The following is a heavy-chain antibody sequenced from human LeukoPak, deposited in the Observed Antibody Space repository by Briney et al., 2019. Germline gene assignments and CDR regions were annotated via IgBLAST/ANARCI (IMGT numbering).Heavy chain of an antibody. D-gene: IGHD6-6*01. CDR3: AREYSSSSGLYYFDY. J-gene: IGHJ4*02. CDR2: IYTSGST. Sequence: SETLSLTCTVSGGSISSSSYYWGWIRQPPGKGLEWIGRIYTSGSTNYNPSLKSRVTISVDTSKNQFSLKLSSVTAADTAVYYCAREYSSSSGLYYFDYWGQGTLVTVSS. CDR1: GGSISSSSYY. V-gene: IGHV4-39*07.